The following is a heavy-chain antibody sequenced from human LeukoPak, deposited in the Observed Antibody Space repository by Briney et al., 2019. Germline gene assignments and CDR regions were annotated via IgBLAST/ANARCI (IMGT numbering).Heavy chain of an antibody. Sequence: SETLSLTCTVSGGSISSSSDYWGWIRQPPGKGLDWIGSIYYSGSTYYNPSLKSRVTISVDTSKNQFSLKLSSVTAADTAVYYCATLTMIVVGSFDYWGQGTLVTVSS. CDR3: ATLTMIVVGSFDY. V-gene: IGHV4-39*01. CDR2: IYYSGST. D-gene: IGHD3-22*01. CDR1: GGSISSSSDY. J-gene: IGHJ4*02.